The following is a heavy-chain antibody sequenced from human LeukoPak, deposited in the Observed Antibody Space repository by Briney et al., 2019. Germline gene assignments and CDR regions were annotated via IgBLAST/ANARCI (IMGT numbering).Heavy chain of an antibody. Sequence: TGGSLRLSCAASGFTFSSYAMSWVRQAPGKGLEWVSAISGSGGSTYYADSVKGRFTISRDNSKNTLYLQMNSLRAEDTAVYYCARDILTGYYGNIYAFDIWGQGTMVTVSS. CDR1: GFTFSSYA. V-gene: IGHV3-23*01. CDR3: ARDILTGYYGNIYAFDI. J-gene: IGHJ3*02. D-gene: IGHD3-9*01. CDR2: ISGSGGST.